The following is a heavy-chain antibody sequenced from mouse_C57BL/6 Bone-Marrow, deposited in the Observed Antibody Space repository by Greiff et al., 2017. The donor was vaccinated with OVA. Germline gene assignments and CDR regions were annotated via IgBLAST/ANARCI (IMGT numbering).Heavy chain of an antibody. Sequence: EVQLVESGGGLVQSGRSLRLSCATSGFTFSDFYMEWVRQAPGKGLEWIAASRNKANDYTTEHSVSVKGRFIVYRDTTQSILYLQMNALRAEDNAIYNGARDPDGRGFDYWGQGTTLTVSS. CDR2: SRNKANDYTT. CDR3: ARDPDGRGFDY. V-gene: IGHV7-1*01. D-gene: IGHD2-3*01. J-gene: IGHJ2*01. CDR1: GFTFSDFY.